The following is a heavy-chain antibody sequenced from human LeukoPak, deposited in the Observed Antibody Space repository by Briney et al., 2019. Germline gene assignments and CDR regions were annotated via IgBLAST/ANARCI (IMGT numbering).Heavy chain of an antibody. D-gene: IGHD1-26*01. V-gene: IGHV1-2*02. CDR3: ARSSGSYFPIDY. Sequence: ASVKVSCKASGYTFTGYYMHWVRQAPGQGLEWMGWINPNSGGTNYAQKFQGRVTMTRDTSISTAYMELSRLRSDDTAVYYCARSSGSYFPIDYWGQGTLGTVSS. J-gene: IGHJ4*02. CDR1: GYTFTGYY. CDR2: INPNSGGT.